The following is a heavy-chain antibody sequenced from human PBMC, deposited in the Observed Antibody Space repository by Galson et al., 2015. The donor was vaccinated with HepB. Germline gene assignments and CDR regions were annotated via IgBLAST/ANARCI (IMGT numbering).Heavy chain of an antibody. Sequence: SLRLSCAASGFTFDDYAMHWVRQAPGKGLEWVSLISWDGGSTYYADSVKGRFTISRDNSKNSLYLQMNSLRAEDTALYYCAKGGNLEGLDYFDYWGQGTLVTVSS. CDR3: AKGGNLEGLDYFDY. V-gene: IGHV3-43D*03. CDR1: GFTFDDYA. J-gene: IGHJ4*02. CDR2: ISWDGGST. D-gene: IGHD3-3*01.